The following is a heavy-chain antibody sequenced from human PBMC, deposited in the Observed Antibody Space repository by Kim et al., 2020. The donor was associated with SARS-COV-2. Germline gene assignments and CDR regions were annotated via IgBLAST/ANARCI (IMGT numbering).Heavy chain of an antibody. J-gene: IGHJ4*02. Sequence: KGRFTISRDNSKNTLYLQMNSLRAEDTAVYYCARGGYYYDSSGYFGVFDYWGQGTLVTVSS. V-gene: IGHV3-66*01. CDR3: ARGGYYYDSSGYFGVFDY. D-gene: IGHD3-22*01.